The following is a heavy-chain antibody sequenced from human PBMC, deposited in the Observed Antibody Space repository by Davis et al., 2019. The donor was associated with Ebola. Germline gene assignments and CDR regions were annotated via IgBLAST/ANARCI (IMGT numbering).Heavy chain of an antibody. V-gene: IGHV1-69*06. Sequence: AASVKVSCKASGYTFTSYGISWVRQAPGQGLEWMGGIIPIFGTANYAQKFQGRVTITADKSTSTAYMELSSLRSEDTAVYYCARRRDGQQLYYGMDVWGQGTTVTVSS. CDR3: ARRRDGQQLYYGMDV. J-gene: IGHJ6*02. CDR2: IIPIFGTA. CDR1: GYTFTSYG. D-gene: IGHD6-13*01.